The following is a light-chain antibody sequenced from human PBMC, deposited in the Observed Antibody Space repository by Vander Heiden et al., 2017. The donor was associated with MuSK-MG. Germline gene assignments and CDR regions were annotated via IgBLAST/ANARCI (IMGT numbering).Light chain of an antibody. V-gene: IGKV1-17*01. CDR1: QDIRND. J-gene: IGKJ2*01. CDR3: RQYNSYPFI. CDR2: ATS. Sequence: DIQMTQSPSSLAASVGDTVTITCRASQDIRNDLSWFRQTPGRAPDHLIYATSYLQSGVPTRFSGGGSGTEFTLTVSGLQPEDFATFYCRQYNSYPFIFGQGTKLEI.